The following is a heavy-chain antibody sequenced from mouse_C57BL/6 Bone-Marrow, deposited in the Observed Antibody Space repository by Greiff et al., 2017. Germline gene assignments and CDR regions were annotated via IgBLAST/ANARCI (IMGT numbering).Heavy chain of an antibody. CDR2: IYPRSGNT. Sequence: VQLQQSGAELARPGASVKLSCKASGYTFTSYGISWVKQSTGQGLEWIGEIYPRSGNTYYNEKFKGKATLTADQSSSTAYMELRSLTSEDSAVYVCARWDDGYLAWFAYWGQGTLVTVSA. V-gene: IGHV1-81*01. CDR3: ARWDDGYLAWFAY. CDR1: GYTFTSYG. D-gene: IGHD2-3*01. J-gene: IGHJ3*01.